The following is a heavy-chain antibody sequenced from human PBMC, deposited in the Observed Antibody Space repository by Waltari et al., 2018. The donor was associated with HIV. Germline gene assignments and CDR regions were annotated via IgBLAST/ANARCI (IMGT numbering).Heavy chain of an antibody. CDR3: AKVTVGVWYVDL. D-gene: IGHD2-21*02. CDR2: ISGSDGST. V-gene: IGHV3-23*01. CDR1: GFTFSNYA. J-gene: IGHJ2*01. Sequence: EVQLLESGGGLVQPGGSLRLSCAASGFTFSNYAMNWVRQAPGMGLEWVSAISGSDGSTNYADSVKGRFTIARDNSKNTLYLQMTSLRAEDTAVYYCAKVTVGVWYVDLWGRGTLVTVSS.